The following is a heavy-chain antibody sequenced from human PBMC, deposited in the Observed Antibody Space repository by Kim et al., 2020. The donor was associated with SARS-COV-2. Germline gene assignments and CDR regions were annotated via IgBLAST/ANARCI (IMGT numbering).Heavy chain of an antibody. CDR2: NPNSGNS. Sequence: NPNSGNSGYAQKFQGRVTMTRDTSISTAYMELTSLRSEDTAVYYCARGDYWAQGTLVTVSS. J-gene: IGHJ4*02. CDR3: ARGDY. V-gene: IGHV1-8*01.